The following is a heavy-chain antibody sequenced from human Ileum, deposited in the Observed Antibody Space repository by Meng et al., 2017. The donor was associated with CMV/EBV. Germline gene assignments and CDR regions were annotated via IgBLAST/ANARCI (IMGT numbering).Heavy chain of an antibody. CDR3: ARNYGSGNWNFFHY. D-gene: IGHD3-10*01. J-gene: IGHJ4*02. V-gene: IGHV4-4*07. CDR2: IYTSGTT. Sequence: QVHLQGSGPGLVKTSETLSLTCYVSGGSISNYYWSWIRQPAGKGLEWIAHIYTSGTTNYNPSLKSRVTMSVDTSRNQFSLKLTSVTAADTAVYYCARNYGSGNWNFFHYWGQGTLVTVSS. CDR1: GGSISNYY.